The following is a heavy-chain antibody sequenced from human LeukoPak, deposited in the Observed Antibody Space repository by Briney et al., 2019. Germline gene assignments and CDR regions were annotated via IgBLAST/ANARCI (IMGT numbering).Heavy chain of an antibody. Sequence: GGSLRLSCAASGFTFSSYWMSWVRQAPGKGLEWVANIKQDGSEKYYVDSVKGRFTISRDNSKNTLYLQMNSLRAEDTAVYYCAKGRLDIVATIVQYYYMDVWGKGTTVTISS. CDR1: GFTFSSYW. V-gene: IGHV3-7*03. J-gene: IGHJ6*03. D-gene: IGHD5-12*01. CDR3: AKGRLDIVATIVQYYYMDV. CDR2: IKQDGSEK.